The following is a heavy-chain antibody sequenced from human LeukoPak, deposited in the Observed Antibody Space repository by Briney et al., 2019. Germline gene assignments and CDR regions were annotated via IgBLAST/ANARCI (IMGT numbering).Heavy chain of an antibody. CDR1: GFTFSSYS. D-gene: IGHD1-1*01. V-gene: IGHV3-21*01. J-gene: IGHJ6*03. CDR3: ARVYNVGYYYYMDV. CDR2: ISTSSSYI. Sequence: SGGSLRLSCAASGFTFSSYSMNWVRQAPGKGLEWVSSISTSSSYIYYADSVKGRITISRDNARKSLYLQMNSLRAEDTAVYYCARVYNVGYYYYMDVWGKGTTVTVSS.